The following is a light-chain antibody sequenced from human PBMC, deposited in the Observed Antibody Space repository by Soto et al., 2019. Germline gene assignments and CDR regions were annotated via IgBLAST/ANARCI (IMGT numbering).Light chain of an antibody. V-gene: IGKV2-24*01. Sequence: DIVLTQTRLSSPVTLGQPASISCRSSQSLVHIDGNTYFNWLQQRPGQPPRLLINKISNRFPGVPDRFSGSGAGTDFTLKSSRVEAEDVGVYYCMQATPSYTFGQGTRLEIK. J-gene: IGKJ2*01. CDR1: QSLVHIDGNTY. CDR3: MQATPSYT. CDR2: KIS.